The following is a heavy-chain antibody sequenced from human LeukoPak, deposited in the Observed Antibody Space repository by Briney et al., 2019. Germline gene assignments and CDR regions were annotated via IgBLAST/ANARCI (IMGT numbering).Heavy chain of an antibody. V-gene: IGHV4-39*07. CDR3: ARDRHYSSPGPFDY. D-gene: IGHD6-13*01. J-gene: IGHJ4*02. CDR1: GGSISSSGYY. CDR2: IYYSGST. Sequence: SETLSLTCTVSGGSISSSGYYWGWIRQPPGKGLEWIGSIYYSGSTNYNPSLKSRVTISVDTSKNQFSLKLSSVTAADTAVYYCARDRHYSSPGPFDYWGQGTLVTVSS.